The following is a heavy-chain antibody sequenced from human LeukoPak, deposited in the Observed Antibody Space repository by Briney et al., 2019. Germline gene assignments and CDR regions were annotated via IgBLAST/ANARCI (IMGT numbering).Heavy chain of an antibody. D-gene: IGHD3-22*01. V-gene: IGHV3-66*01. Sequence: QPGGSLRLSCAASGFIVSGNYMSWVRQAPGKGLEWVSVIYSGGTTYYADSVKGRFTISRDNRKNTLYLQMNSLRAEDTAVYYCARTRTYSYDSSGHYYPTHFDYWGQGTLVTVSS. CDR2: IYSGGTT. CDR3: ARTRTYSYDSSGHYYPTHFDY. J-gene: IGHJ4*02. CDR1: GFIVSGNY.